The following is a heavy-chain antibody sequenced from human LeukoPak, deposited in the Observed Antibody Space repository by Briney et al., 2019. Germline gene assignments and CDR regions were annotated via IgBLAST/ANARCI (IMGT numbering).Heavy chain of an antibody. D-gene: IGHD2/OR15-2a*01. CDR2: IYHSGST. J-gene: IGHJ4*02. V-gene: IGHV4-30-2*01. CDR3: AREGGFYELGNFDY. CDR1: GGSISSGGYY. Sequence: SETLSLTCTVSGGSISSGGYYWSWIRQPPGKGLEWIGYIYHSGSTYYNPSLKSRVTISVDTSKNQFSLKLSSVTAADTAVYYCAREGGFYELGNFDYWGQGTLVTVSS.